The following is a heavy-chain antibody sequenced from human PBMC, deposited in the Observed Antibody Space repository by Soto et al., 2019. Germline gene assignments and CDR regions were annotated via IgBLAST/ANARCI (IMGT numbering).Heavy chain of an antibody. J-gene: IGHJ4*02. CDR1: GDSISSYY. D-gene: IGHD3-22*01. CDR2: LYYGRSA. Sequence: QVQLQESGPGLVKPSEPLSLTCAVSGDSISSYYCMWIRQPPGKGLESIGYLYYGRSANYNPSLNGQVTLSADTSTNPCSLTLSSMAAADTAGYYCALRSMAVVPEYWGQGTLVTVSS. CDR3: ALRSMAVVPEY. V-gene: IGHV4-59*01.